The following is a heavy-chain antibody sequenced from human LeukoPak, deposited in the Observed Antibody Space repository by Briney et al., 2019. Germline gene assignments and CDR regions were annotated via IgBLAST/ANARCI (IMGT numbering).Heavy chain of an antibody. J-gene: IGHJ4*02. V-gene: IGHV3-30*19. CDR1: GFTFSSYG. CDR3: ARDPYRAAAGYFDY. D-gene: IGHD6-13*01. Sequence: QSGGSLRLSCAASGFTFSSYGMHWVRQAPGKGLEGVAVISYDGSNKYYADSVKGRFTISRDNSKNTLYLQMNSLRAEDTAVYYCARDPYRAAAGYFDYWGQGTLVTVSS. CDR2: ISYDGSNK.